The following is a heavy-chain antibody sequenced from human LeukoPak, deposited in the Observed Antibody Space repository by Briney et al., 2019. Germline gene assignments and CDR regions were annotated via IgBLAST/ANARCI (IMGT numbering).Heavy chain of an antibody. CDR3: ARARNLWFYGSGSYYDY. J-gene: IGHJ4*02. V-gene: IGHV4-34*01. D-gene: IGHD3-10*01. CDR1: GGSFSGYY. Sequence: SETLSLTCAVYGGSFSGYYWSWIRQPPGKGLEWIGEINHSGSTNYNPSLKSRVTISVDTSKNQFSLKLSSVTAADTAVYYCARARNLWFYGSGSYYDYWGQGTLVTVSS. CDR2: INHSGST.